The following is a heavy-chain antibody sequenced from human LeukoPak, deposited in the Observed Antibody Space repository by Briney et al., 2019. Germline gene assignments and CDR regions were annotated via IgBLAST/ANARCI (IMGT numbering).Heavy chain of an antibody. D-gene: IGHD6-25*01. Sequence: GGSLRLSCAASGFTVSSNYMNWVRQAPGKGLEWVSSISSSRSYIYYADSVKGRFTISRDNAKNSLYLQMNSLRAEDTAVYYCAREGGSSGWYYYGMDVWGQGTTVTVSS. CDR2: ISSSRSYI. CDR1: GFTVSSNY. CDR3: AREGGSSGWYYYGMDV. J-gene: IGHJ6*02. V-gene: IGHV3-21*01.